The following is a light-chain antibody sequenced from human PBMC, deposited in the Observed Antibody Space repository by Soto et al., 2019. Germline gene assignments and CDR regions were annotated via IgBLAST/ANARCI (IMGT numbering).Light chain of an antibody. CDR3: QQYHIWPSLT. V-gene: IGKV3-15*01. Sequence: EIVMTQSPATLSLSLGDRATLSCRASESISISLAWFQQRPGQPPRILIYGASTRATDVPARFSGGGSGTDFTLTINSLQSEDFAVYFCQQYHIWPSLTFGQGTKVELK. J-gene: IGKJ1*01. CDR1: ESISIS. CDR2: GAS.